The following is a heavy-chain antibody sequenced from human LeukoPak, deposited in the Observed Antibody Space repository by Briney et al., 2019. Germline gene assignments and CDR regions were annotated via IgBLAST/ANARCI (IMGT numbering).Heavy chain of an antibody. CDR2: INPSGGST. D-gene: IGHD5-12*01. Sequence: ALVKVSCKASGYTFTSYYMHWVRQAPGQGLEWMGIINPSGGSTSYAQKFQGRVTMTRDTSTSTVYMELSSLRSEDTAVYYCARGAHIVATITERFDYWGQGTLVTVSS. CDR3: ARGAHIVATITERFDY. J-gene: IGHJ4*02. CDR1: GYTFTSYY. V-gene: IGHV1-46*01.